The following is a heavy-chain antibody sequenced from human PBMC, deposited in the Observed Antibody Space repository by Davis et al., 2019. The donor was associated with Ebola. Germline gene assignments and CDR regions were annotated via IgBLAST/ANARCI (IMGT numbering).Heavy chain of an antibody. V-gene: IGHV4-4*02. J-gene: IGHJ4*02. CDR2: INHSGST. Sequence: MPGGFLRLSCAVSGGSISSSNWWSWVRQPPGKGLEWIGEINHSGSTNYNPSLKSRVTISVDTSKNQFSLKLSSVTAADTAVYYCARGPSVVGLDYWGQGTLVTVSS. CDR3: ARGPSVVGLDY. CDR1: GGSISSSNW. D-gene: IGHD1-26*01.